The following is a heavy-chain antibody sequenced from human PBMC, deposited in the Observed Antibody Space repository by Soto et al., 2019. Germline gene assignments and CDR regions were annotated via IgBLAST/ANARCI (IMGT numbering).Heavy chain of an antibody. CDR2: IYHSGST. V-gene: IGHV4-30-2*01. Sequence: SETLSLTCAVSGGSISSGGYSWSWIRQPPGKGLEWIGYIYHSGSTYYNPSLKSRVTISVGRSKNQFSLKLSSVTAADTAVYYCARARRDSGSYRLDYWGQGTLVTVSS. CDR1: GGSISSGGYS. J-gene: IGHJ4*02. CDR3: ARARRDSGSYRLDY. D-gene: IGHD1-26*01.